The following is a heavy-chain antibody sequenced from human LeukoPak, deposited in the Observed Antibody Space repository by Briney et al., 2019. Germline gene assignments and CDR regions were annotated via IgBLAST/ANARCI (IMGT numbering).Heavy chain of an antibody. D-gene: IGHD3-10*01. Sequence: GGSLRLSCAASGFTFSSYAMSWVRQAPGKGLEWVSAISGSGGSTYHADSVKGRFTISRDNSKNTLYLQMNSLRAEDTAVYYCAKERRLGAYYYYGMDVWGQGTTVTVSS. CDR1: GFTFSSYA. V-gene: IGHV3-23*01. J-gene: IGHJ6*02. CDR3: AKERRLGAYYYYGMDV. CDR2: ISGSGGST.